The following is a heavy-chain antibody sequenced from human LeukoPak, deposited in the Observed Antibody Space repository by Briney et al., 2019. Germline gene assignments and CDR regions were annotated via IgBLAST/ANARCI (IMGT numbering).Heavy chain of an antibody. CDR3: ARQMGGFILLDY. CDR2: IYYSGST. V-gene: IGHV4-59*08. CDR1: GGSISSYY. Sequence: SETLSLTCTVSGGSISSYYWSWIRQPPGKGLEWIGYIYYSGSTNYNPSLKSRVTISVDTSKNHFSLKLSSVTAADTAVYYCARQMGGFILLDYWGQGALVTVSS. D-gene: IGHD3-16*01. J-gene: IGHJ4*02.